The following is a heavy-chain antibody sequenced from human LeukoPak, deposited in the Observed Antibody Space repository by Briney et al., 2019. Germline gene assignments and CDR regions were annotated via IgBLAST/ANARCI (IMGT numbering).Heavy chain of an antibody. CDR2: ISAYNGNT. V-gene: IGHV1-18*01. CDR3: ARVNDRHMAAAGYFDY. J-gene: IGHJ4*02. CDR1: GYTFTSYG. Sequence: ASVKVSCTASGYTFTSYGISWVRQAPGQGLEWMGWISAYNGNTNHAQKLQGRVTMTTDTSTSTAYMELRSLRSDDTAVYYCARVNDRHMAAAGYFDYWGQGTLVTVSS. D-gene: IGHD6-13*01.